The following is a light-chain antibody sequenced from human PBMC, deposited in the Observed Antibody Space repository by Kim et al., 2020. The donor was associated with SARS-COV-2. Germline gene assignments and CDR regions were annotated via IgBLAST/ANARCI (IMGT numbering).Light chain of an antibody. CDR2: DAS. V-gene: IGKV3-11*01. Sequence: LALSPGEKATPSSRASQSLSAHLAWYQQKPGQAPRLLIFDASERATDIPPRFSGSGSGTDFTLTISSLEPEDFAVYYCQHRSDWLFGPGTKVDIK. J-gene: IGKJ3*01. CDR3: QHRSDWL. CDR1: QSLSAH.